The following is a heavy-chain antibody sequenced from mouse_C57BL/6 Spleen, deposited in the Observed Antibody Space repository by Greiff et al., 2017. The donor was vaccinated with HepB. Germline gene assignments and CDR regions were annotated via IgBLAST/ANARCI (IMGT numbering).Heavy chain of an antibody. Sequence: VQLQQPGAELVMPGASVKLSCKASGYTFTSYWMHWVKQRPGQGLEWIGEIDPSDSYTNYNQKSKGKSTLTVDKSSSTAYMQLSSLTSEDSAVYYCARGGYYPYWYFDVGGTGTTVTVSS. J-gene: IGHJ1*03. V-gene: IGHV1-69*01. D-gene: IGHD2-3*01. CDR3: ARGGYYPYWYFDV. CDR1: GYTFTSYW. CDR2: IDPSDSYT.